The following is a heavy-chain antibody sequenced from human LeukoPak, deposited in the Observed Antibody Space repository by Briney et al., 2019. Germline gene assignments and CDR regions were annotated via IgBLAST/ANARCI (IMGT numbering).Heavy chain of an antibody. Sequence: ASVKVSCKASGYTFTSYYMHWVRQAPGQGLEWMGWINPNSGGTNYAQKFQGRVTMTRDTSISTAYMELSRLRSDDTAVYYCARSLELLGPSGYWGQGTLVTVSS. CDR2: INPNSGGT. CDR3: ARSLELLGPSGY. CDR1: GYTFTSYY. D-gene: IGHD1-26*01. J-gene: IGHJ4*02. V-gene: IGHV1-2*02.